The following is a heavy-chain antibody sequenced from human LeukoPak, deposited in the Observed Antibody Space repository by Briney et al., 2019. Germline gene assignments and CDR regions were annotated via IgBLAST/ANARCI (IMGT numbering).Heavy chain of an antibody. D-gene: IGHD6-13*01. Sequence: GGSLRLSCAASGFTFSSYAMSWVRQAPGKGLEWVSAISGSGGSTYYADSVKGRFTISRDNAKNSLYLQMNSLRAEDMALYYCAKDYSSGWYRNDAFDIWGQGTMVTVSS. CDR3: AKDYSSGWYRNDAFDI. V-gene: IGHV3-23*01. CDR2: ISGSGGST. CDR1: GFTFSSYA. J-gene: IGHJ3*02.